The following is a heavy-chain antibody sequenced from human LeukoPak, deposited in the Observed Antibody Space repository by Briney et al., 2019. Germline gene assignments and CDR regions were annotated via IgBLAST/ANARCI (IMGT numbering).Heavy chain of an antibody. V-gene: IGHV5-51*01. CDR2: IYPSDSDT. Sequence: GESLKISWKGSGYSFTSYLIGWVRQIPGKGLEWMGIIYPSDSDTRYSPSFQGQVTISADKSISTAYLQWGSLKASDTAMYYCARLGCSSTSCYTWGDDAFDTWGQGTMVTVSS. J-gene: IGHJ3*02. D-gene: IGHD2-2*02. CDR1: GYSFTSYL. CDR3: ARLGCSSTSCYTWGDDAFDT.